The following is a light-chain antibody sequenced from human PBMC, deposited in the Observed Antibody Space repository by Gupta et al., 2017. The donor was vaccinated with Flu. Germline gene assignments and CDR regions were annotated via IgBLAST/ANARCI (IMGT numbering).Light chain of an antibody. CDR3: CSYGGSNTFV. Sequence: QSDLTQPASVSGYPGQSITISCTGTSSDIGTYNLVSWYQQRPGKAPELMIYEATKRPSGVSDRFSGSNSGNTASLTISGLQGDDEADYYCCSYGGSNTFVFGSGTKVTVL. CDR2: EAT. CDR1: SSDIGTYNL. J-gene: IGLJ1*01. V-gene: IGLV2-23*01.